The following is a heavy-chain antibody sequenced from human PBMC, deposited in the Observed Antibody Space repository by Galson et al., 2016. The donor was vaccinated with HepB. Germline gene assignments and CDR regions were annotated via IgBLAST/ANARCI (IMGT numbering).Heavy chain of an antibody. CDR1: GFSFTNYW. CDR3: ATLYWNADDYNGMDV. Sequence: QSGAEVKKPGESLKISCKGSGFSFTNYWNGWVRQMPGKGLEWMGIIYPDDSDTRYSPSFQGQVTISADQSISTAYLQWSSLKASDTAMCYCATLYWNADDYNGMDVWGQGTTVTVSS. D-gene: IGHD1-1*01. J-gene: IGHJ6*02. CDR2: IYPDDSDT. V-gene: IGHV5-51*03.